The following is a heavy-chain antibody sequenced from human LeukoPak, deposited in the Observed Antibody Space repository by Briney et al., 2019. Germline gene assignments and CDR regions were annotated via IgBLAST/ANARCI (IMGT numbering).Heavy chain of an antibody. Sequence: GGSLRLSCAASGFTFSSYWMSWVRQAPGKGLEWVVNIKQDGSEKYYVDSVKGRFTISRDNAKNSLYLQMNSLRAEDTAVYYCARDFKAVALGGFYYYYYMDVWGKGTTVTVSS. D-gene: IGHD6-19*01. CDR3: ARDFKAVALGGFYYYYYMDV. CDR1: GFTFSSYW. J-gene: IGHJ6*03. CDR2: IKQDGSEK. V-gene: IGHV3-7*01.